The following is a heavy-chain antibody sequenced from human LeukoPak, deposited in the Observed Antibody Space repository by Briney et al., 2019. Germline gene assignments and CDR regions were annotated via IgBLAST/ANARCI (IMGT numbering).Heavy chain of an antibody. Sequence: SVKVSCKASGGTFSSYAISWVRQAPGQGLEWMGGIIPIFGTANYAQKFQGRVTITADESTSTAYMELSSLRSEDTAVYYYASLGYYYDSSGYYFDYWGQGTLVTVSS. CDR1: GGTFSSYA. CDR2: IIPIFGTA. CDR3: ASLGYYYDSSGYYFDY. D-gene: IGHD3-22*01. J-gene: IGHJ4*02. V-gene: IGHV1-69*01.